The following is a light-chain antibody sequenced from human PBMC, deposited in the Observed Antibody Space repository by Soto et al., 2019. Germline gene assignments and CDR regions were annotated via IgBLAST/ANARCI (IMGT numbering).Light chain of an antibody. CDR2: GNS. CDR1: SSNIGAGYD. J-gene: IGLJ3*02. Sequence: QSVLTQPPSVSGAPGQRVTISCTGSSSNIGAGYDVHWYQQLPGTAPKLLIYGNSNRPSGVLDRFSGSKSGTSASLAITGLQAEDEADYYCQSSDSSLSGWVFGGGTKLTVL. V-gene: IGLV1-40*01. CDR3: QSSDSSLSGWV.